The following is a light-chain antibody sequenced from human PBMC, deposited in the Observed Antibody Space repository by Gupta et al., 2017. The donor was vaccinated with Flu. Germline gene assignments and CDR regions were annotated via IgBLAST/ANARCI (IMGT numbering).Light chain of an antibody. CDR3: SSSTISGTLVL. CDR1: SSDVGGYNH. CDR2: DVN. Sequence: QSALTQPASVSGSPGQSITISCSGTSSDVGGYNHVSWYQHHPGKAPKLLIYDVNNRPSGISNRFSGSKSGNTASLNISGIQSEDEADYYCSSSTISGTLVLFGGGTKLTGL. V-gene: IGLV2-14*01. J-gene: IGLJ2*01.